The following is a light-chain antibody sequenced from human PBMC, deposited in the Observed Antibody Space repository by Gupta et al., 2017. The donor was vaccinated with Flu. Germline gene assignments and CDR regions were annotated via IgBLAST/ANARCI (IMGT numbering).Light chain of an antibody. CDR2: GAS. J-gene: IGKJ1*01. CDR1: QSIDNY. Sequence: DIEMTQSPSSLSASVGDRVSITCRATQSIDNYLNWYQQRPGTVPTLLIYGASSLQSGVPSRFSGSGSGTDFTLTISSLQPEDFATYYCQQRDNPLWTFGQGTKVDIK. V-gene: IGKV1-39*01. CDR3: QQRDNPLWT.